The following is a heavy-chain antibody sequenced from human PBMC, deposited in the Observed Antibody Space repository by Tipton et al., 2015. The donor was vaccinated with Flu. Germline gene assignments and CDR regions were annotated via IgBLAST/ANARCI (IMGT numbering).Heavy chain of an antibody. CDR2: VSRSGST. D-gene: IGHD4-11*01. V-gene: IGHV4-38-2*02. J-gene: IGHJ5*02. CDR1: GDSISSDYH. CDR3: ARRDYTNYVSDPKSWFDP. Sequence: TLSLTCTVSGDSISSDYHWGWIRQFPGKGLEWIGTVSRSGSTIYNPSLKSRVTISIDRSKNQFSLNLKSVTAADMAVYDCARRDYTNYVSDPKSWFDPWGQGTLVAVSS.